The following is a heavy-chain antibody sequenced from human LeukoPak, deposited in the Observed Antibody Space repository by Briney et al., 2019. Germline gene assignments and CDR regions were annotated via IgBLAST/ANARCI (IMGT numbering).Heavy chain of an antibody. Sequence: ASVKVSCKASGYTFTGYYMHWVRQATGQGLEWMGWMNPNSGNTGYAQKFQGRVTMTRNTSISTAYMELSSLRSEDTAVYYCARSSGYSSSWYPGWGQGTLVTVSS. CDR1: GYTFTGYY. CDR3: ARSSGYSSSWYPG. J-gene: IGHJ4*02. D-gene: IGHD6-13*01. CDR2: MNPNSGNT. V-gene: IGHV1-8*02.